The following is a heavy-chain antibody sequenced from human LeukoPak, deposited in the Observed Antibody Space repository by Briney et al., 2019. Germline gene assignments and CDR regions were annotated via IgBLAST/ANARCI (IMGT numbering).Heavy chain of an antibody. CDR2: LSPSGST. J-gene: IGHJ4*02. CDR3: ARDPNSAL. Sequence: ASETLSLTCTVSGGSMSSAYWSGIRQPAGKGLEWIGRLSPSGSTNYNPSLKSRVTMSADTSKNQFSLKLTSVTAADTAVYYCARDPNSALWGQGTLVTVSS. CDR1: GGSMSSAY. V-gene: IGHV4-4*07. D-gene: IGHD4-23*01.